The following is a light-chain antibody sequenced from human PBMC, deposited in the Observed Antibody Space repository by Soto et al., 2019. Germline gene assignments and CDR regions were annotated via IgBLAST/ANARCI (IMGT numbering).Light chain of an antibody. CDR2: FDD. CDR1: SSNIGNHA. V-gene: IGLV1-36*01. J-gene: IGLJ3*02. Sequence: QSVLTQPPSVSAAPRQRGTISCSGSSSNIGNHAVNWYQQVPGRAPKLLIHFDDRVPSGISDRFAGSKSGTSASLAISGLQSVYDADYYCAAWDDSLNGPVFGGGTKLTVL. CDR3: AAWDDSLNGPV.